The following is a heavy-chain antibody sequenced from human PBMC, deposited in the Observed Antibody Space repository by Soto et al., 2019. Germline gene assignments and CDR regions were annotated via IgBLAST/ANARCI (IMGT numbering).Heavy chain of an antibody. Sequence: GASVKVSCKASGYTFTSYGISWVRQAPGQGLEWMGWISAYNGNTNYAQKLQGRVTMTTDTSTSTAYMELRSLRSDDTAVYYCARVFGKLVYCSGGSCYGDYWGQGTLVTVSS. V-gene: IGHV1-18*01. CDR3: ARVFGKLVYCSGGSCYGDY. CDR1: GYTFTSYG. CDR2: ISAYNGNT. D-gene: IGHD2-15*01. J-gene: IGHJ4*02.